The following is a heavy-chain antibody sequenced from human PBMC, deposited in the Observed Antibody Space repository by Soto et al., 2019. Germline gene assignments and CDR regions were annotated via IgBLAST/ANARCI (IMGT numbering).Heavy chain of an antibody. CDR2: IYHRGRT. Sequence: QLQLQESGAGLVKPSQTLSLTCAVAGGSISSGGYSWSWIRQPPGKGLEWIGYIYHRGRTYYNPSVKSRVTISVDRSKNQFSLKLSSVTAADTAVYYCARGQVVAAQPWGQGTLVTVSS. CDR3: ARGQVVAAQP. J-gene: IGHJ5*02. D-gene: IGHD2-15*01. V-gene: IGHV4-30-2*01. CDR1: GGSISSGGYS.